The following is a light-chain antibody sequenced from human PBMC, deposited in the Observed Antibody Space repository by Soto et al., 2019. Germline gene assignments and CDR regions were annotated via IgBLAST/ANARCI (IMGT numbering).Light chain of an antibody. J-gene: IGKJ2*01. CDR1: QSVTSGY. V-gene: IGKV3-20*01. CDR2: GAS. Sequence: EIVLTQSPGTLSLSPGERATLSCRSSQSVTSGYLAWYQQKPGQAPRLLIYGASGRATGIPDRFSGSGSGTDFTLTISRLEPEDFAVYYCQQYGNSPYTFGQGNKLEIK. CDR3: QQYGNSPYT.